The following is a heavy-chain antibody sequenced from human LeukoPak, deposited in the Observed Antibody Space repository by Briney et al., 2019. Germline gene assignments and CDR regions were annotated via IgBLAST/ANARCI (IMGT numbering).Heavy chain of an antibody. CDR2: IYYGGST. CDR1: GGSISSSSYY. D-gene: IGHD2-2*01. V-gene: IGHV4-39*07. Sequence: SETLSLTCTVSGGSISSSSYYWGWIRQPPGKGLEWLASIYYGGSTYYNPSLKSRVTMSVDTSKNQFSLKLSSVTAADTAVYYCARVAKDIVVVPAAFNWFDPWGQGTLVTVSS. CDR3: ARVAKDIVVVPAAFNWFDP. J-gene: IGHJ5*02.